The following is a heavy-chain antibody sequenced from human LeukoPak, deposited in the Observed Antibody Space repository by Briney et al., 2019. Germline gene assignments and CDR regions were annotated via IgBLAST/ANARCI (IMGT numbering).Heavy chain of an antibody. CDR2: ISSSGSTI. CDR1: GFTFSDYY. Sequence: IPGGSLRLSCAASGFTFSDYYMSWIRQAPGKGLEWVSYISSSGSTIYYADSVKGRFTISRDNAKNSLYLQMNSLRAEDTAVYYCARDGVRYQLLPVRPFDYWGQGTLVTVSS. V-gene: IGHV3-11*01. CDR3: ARDGVRYQLLPVRPFDY. J-gene: IGHJ4*02. D-gene: IGHD2-2*01.